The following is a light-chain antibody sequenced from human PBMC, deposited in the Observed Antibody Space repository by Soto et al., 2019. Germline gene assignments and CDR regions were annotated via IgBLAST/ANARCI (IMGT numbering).Light chain of an antibody. CDR3: QVYAGSHLWT. V-gene: IGKV3-20*01. CDR1: QYVSCGY. J-gene: IGKJ1*01. Sequence: VLTQSPGTLSLSPGESATLSCRASQYVSCGYLAWYQQKPGQAPRLLIYGASTRAAGIPDRFSGSGSETDFSLSIRRLEPEDFAVYYCQVYAGSHLWTFGQGTKVEVK. CDR2: GAS.